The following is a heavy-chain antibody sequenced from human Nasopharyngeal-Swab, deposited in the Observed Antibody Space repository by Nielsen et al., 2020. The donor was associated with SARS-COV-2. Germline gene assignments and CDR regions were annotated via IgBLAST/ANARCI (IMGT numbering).Heavy chain of an antibody. J-gene: IGHJ6*02. Sequence: GESLKISCADSGFTFSNYWMSWVRPAPGKGLEWVSAISGSGGSTYYADSVKGRFTISSDNSKNTLYLQMNSLRAEDTAVYYCAKALSANNWNYYYYGMDVWGQGTTVTVSS. CDR1: GFTFSNYW. CDR3: AKALSANNWNYYYYGMDV. V-gene: IGHV3-23*01. D-gene: IGHD1-20*01. CDR2: ISGSGGST.